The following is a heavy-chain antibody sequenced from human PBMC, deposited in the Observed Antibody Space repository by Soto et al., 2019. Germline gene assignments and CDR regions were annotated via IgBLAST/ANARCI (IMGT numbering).Heavy chain of an antibody. CDR3: ARDQYDFRSGSYYYAMEV. V-gene: IGHV4-61*01. CDR1: DGSVSSESHY. Sequence: SETLSLTCTVSDGSVSSESHYRSWIRQTPGKGLEWIGYIYYTGSTNCNPSLKGRVTMSVDTSRDQVSLRLRSVTRADTAVYYCARDQYDFRSGSYYYAMEVWGQGTKVTVSS. J-gene: IGHJ6*02. D-gene: IGHD3-3*01. CDR2: IYYTGST.